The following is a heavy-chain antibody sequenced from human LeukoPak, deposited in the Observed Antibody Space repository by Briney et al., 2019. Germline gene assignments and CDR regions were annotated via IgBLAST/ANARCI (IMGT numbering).Heavy chain of an antibody. V-gene: IGHV4-39*01. J-gene: IGHJ4*02. CDR3: ARVLRGGTYYFDY. CDR1: GGSISSSSYY. Sequence: PSGTLSLTCTVSGGSISSSSYYWGWIRQPPGKGLEGIGNIFYSGTTYYNPSLMSRVTISVDTSKNQFSLKMRSVTAADTAVYYCARVLRGGTYYFDYWGQGTLVTVSS. CDR2: IFYSGTT. D-gene: IGHD2-15*01.